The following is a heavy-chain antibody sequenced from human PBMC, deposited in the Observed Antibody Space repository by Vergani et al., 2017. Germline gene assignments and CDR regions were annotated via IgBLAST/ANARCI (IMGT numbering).Heavy chain of an antibody. CDR3: ARWDQLLEFDY. J-gene: IGHJ4*02. V-gene: IGHV5-51*01. D-gene: IGHD2-2*01. Sequence: EVQLVQSGAEVKKPGESLKISCKGSGYNFANYWIGWVRQMPGKGLEWMGIIYPGDSDTKYSPSFQGQVTISADKSISTAYLQWSSLKASDIDMYYCARWDQLLEFDYWGQGTLVTVSS. CDR1: GYNFANYW. CDR2: IYPGDSDT.